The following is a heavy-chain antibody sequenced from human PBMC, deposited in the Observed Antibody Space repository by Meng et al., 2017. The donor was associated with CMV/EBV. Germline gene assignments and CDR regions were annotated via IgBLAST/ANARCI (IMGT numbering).Heavy chain of an antibody. CDR3: ARLRGGKAAAGNWDYYYYYGMDV. V-gene: IGHV1-69*10. CDR2: IIPILGIA. D-gene: IGHD6-13*01. Sequence: SVKVSCKASGGTFSSYAISWVRQAPGQELEWMGGIIPILGIANYAQKFQGRVTITADKSTSTAYMELSSLRSEDTAVYYCARLRGGKAAAGNWDYYYYYGMDVWGQGTTVTVSS. J-gene: IGHJ6*02. CDR1: GGTFSSYA.